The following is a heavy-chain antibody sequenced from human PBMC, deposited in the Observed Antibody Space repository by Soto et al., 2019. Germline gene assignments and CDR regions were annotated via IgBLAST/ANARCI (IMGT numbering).Heavy chain of an antibody. J-gene: IGHJ6*02. CDR3: ARGIGDNASFGMDV. D-gene: IGHD4-17*01. CDR1: RFTFSSYW. CDR2: IKEDGSDK. V-gene: IGHV3-7*01. Sequence: PGGSLRLSCAASRFTFSSYWMSWVRQAPGRGLEWVANIKEDGSDKYYADSVKGRFTISRDNAKKSLYVQMNSLRVEDTAVYYCARGIGDNASFGMDVWGQGTTVTVSS.